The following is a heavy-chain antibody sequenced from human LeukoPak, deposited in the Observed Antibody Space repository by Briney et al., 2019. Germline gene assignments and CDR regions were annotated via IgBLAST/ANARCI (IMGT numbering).Heavy chain of an antibody. V-gene: IGHV4-59*08. CDR2: IYYSGST. CDR3: ARHSRPVPAAKNWFDP. J-gene: IGHJ5*02. CDR1: GGSISSYY. Sequence: PSETLSLTCIVSGGSISSYYWSWIRQPPGRGLEWIGYIYYSGSTNYSPSLKSRVTISVDTSKNQFSLKLSSVTAADTAVYYCARHSRPVPAAKNWFDPRGQGTLVTVSS. D-gene: IGHD2-2*01.